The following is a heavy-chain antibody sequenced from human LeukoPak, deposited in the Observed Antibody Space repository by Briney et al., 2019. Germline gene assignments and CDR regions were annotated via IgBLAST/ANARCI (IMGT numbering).Heavy chain of an antibody. J-gene: IGHJ4*02. D-gene: IGHD3-22*01. CDR3: ARFPTPNYYDSSGYFDLDY. CDR2: INPNSGGT. V-gene: IGHV1-2*02. Sequence: ASVKVACKASGYTFSGYYVHWVRQAPGQGLEWVGWINPNSGGTNYAQKFQGRVNMTRDTSIGTAYMELRRLRSDDTAVYYCARFPTPNYYDSSGYFDLDYWGQGTLVTVSS. CDR1: GYTFSGYY.